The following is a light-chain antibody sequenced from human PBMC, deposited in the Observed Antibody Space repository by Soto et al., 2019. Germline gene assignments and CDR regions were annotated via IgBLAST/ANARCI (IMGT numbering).Light chain of an antibody. CDR1: SSNIGAGYD. V-gene: IGLV1-40*01. Sequence: QSALTQPPSVSGAPGQRVTISCTGSSSNIGAGYDVHWYQQLPGTAPKLLIYGNSNRPSGVPDRFSGSKSGTSASLAITGLQAEDEADYYCQSYDSSFSVFGTGT. CDR3: QSYDSSFSV. J-gene: IGLJ1*01. CDR2: GNS.